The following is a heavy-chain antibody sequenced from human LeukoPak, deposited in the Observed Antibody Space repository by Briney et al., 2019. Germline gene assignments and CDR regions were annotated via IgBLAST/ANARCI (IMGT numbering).Heavy chain of an antibody. CDR3: ARAGDCSGGSCYLDSFDP. J-gene: IGHJ5*02. Sequence: SVKVSCKTSGYTLASYGISWVRQAPGQGLEWMGRIIPIFGIANYAQKFQGRVTITADKSTSTAYMELSSLRSEDTAVYYCARAGDCSGGSCYLDSFDPWGQGTLVTVSS. V-gene: IGHV1-69*04. D-gene: IGHD2-15*01. CDR2: IIPIFGIA. CDR1: GYTLASYG.